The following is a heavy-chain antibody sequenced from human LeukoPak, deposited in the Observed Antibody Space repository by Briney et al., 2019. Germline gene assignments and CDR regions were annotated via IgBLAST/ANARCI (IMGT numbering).Heavy chain of an antibody. Sequence: SETLSLTCAVYGGSFSGYYWSWIRQPPGKELEWIGEINHSGSTNYNPSLKSRVTISVDTSKNQFSLKLSSVTAADTAVYYCARGHQNVLRLWYYMDAWGKGTTVTVSS. CDR1: GGSFSGYY. CDR3: ARGHQNVLRLWYYMDA. J-gene: IGHJ6*03. V-gene: IGHV4-34*01. D-gene: IGHD2-8*01. CDR2: INHSGST.